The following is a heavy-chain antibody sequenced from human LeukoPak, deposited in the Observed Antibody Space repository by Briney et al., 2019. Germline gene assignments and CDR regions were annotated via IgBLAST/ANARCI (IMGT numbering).Heavy chain of an antibody. D-gene: IGHD6-19*01. J-gene: IGHJ5*01. CDR2: INANSGTT. V-gene: IGHV3-23*01. CDR3: AKPISGGLAVTADWFHP. CDR1: GFAFSVYA. Sequence: PGGSLRLSCTASGFAFSVYAMSWLRQPPGRGLEWVSTINANSGTTSYAASVRDRVTISRDNSKNTLYLQLNTLRADDTATYYCAKPISGGLAVTADWFHPWGQGTLVVVSS.